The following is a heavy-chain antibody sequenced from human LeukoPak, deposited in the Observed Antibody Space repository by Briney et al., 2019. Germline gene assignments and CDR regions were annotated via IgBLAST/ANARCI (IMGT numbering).Heavy chain of an antibody. Sequence: GGSLRLSCAASGNYWMHWVRQVPGKGLVWVSHINSDGSWTSYANSVKGRFAISKDNAKNTVYLQMNSLRAEDTAVYYCVSFYETYWGRGTLVTVSS. CDR1: GNYW. J-gene: IGHJ4*02. V-gene: IGHV3-74*01. D-gene: IGHD2/OR15-2a*01. CDR3: VSFYETY. CDR2: INSDGSWT.